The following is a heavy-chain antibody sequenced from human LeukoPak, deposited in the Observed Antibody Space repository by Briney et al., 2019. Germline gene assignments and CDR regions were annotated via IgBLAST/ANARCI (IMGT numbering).Heavy chain of an antibody. CDR2: INPSGGST. J-gene: IGHJ4*02. V-gene: IGHV1-46*01. D-gene: IGHD6-19*01. CDR1: GYTFTSYY. Sequence: AASVKVSCKASGYTFTSYYMHWVRQAPGQGLEWMGIINPSGGSTSYAQKFQGRVTMTRDTSTSTVYMELSSLRSEDTAVYFCARASTSGWDGFDHWGQGTLVTVSS. CDR3: ARASTSGWDGFDH.